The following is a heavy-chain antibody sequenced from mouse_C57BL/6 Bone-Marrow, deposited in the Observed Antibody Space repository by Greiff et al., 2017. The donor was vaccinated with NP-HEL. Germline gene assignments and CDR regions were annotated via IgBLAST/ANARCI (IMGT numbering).Heavy chain of an antibody. J-gene: IGHJ2*02. V-gene: IGHV5-17*01. CDR1: GFTFSDYG. D-gene: IGHD3-1*01. CDR3: ASGFPWGF. Sequence: DVKLVESGGGLVKPGGSLKLSCAASGFTFSDYGMHWVRQAPEKGLEWVAYISSGSSTIYYADTVKGRFTISRDNAKNTLFLQMTSLRSEDTAMYYCASGFPWGFWGLGVSLTLS. CDR2: ISSGSSTI.